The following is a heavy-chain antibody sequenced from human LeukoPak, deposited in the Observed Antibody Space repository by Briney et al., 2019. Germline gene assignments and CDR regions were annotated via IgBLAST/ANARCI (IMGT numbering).Heavy chain of an antibody. CDR2: INPNSGGT. CDR3: ARVRLGYCSGGSCPRAFDI. V-gene: IGHV1-2*02. J-gene: IGHJ3*02. D-gene: IGHD2-15*01. Sequence: ASVTVSYKASGYTFTGYYMHWVRQAPGQGLEWMGWINPNSGGTNYAQKFQGRVTMTRDTSISTAYMELSRLRSDDTAVYYCARVRLGYCSGGSCPRAFDIWGQGTMVTVSS. CDR1: GYTFTGYY.